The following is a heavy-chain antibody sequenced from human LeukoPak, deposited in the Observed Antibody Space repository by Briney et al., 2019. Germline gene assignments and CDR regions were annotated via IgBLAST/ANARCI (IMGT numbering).Heavy chain of an antibody. Sequence: PGGSLRLSCAASGFTFSSYWMHWVRRAPGKGLEWVSSISSSSSYIYYADSVKGRFTISRDNAKNSLYLQMNSLRAEDTAVYYCARDAYYYDTSGYYLPAGADYWGLGTLVTVSS. CDR1: GFTFSSYW. CDR2: ISSSSSYI. D-gene: IGHD3-22*01. CDR3: ARDAYYYDTSGYYLPAGADY. J-gene: IGHJ4*02. V-gene: IGHV3-21*01.